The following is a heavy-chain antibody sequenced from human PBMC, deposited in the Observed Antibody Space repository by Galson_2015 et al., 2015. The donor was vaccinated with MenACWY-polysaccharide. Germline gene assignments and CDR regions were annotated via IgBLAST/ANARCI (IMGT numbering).Heavy chain of an antibody. CDR2: ISKSGDSI. Sequence: SLRLSCAASGFSLGALYMSWIRQAPGKGLEWLSYISKSGDSIYYGDSVKGRFAISRDNAKNSLYLQLNSLEVGDTAIYYCARGHYGLDVWGQGTTVTVSS. CDR3: ARGHYGLDV. CDR1: GFSLGALY. J-gene: IGHJ6*02. V-gene: IGHV3-11*01.